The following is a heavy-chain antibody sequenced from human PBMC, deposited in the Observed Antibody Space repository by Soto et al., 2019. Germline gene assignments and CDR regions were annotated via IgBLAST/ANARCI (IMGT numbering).Heavy chain of an antibody. V-gene: IGHV3-48*02. CDR2: ISSSSSTI. CDR1: GFTFSSYS. Sequence: GGSLRLSCAASGFTFSSYSMNWVRQAPGKGLEWVSYISSSSSTIYYADSVKGRFTISRDNAKNSLYLQMNSLRDEDTAVYYCARASAAADAYYYYGMDVWGQGTTVTVSS. CDR3: ARASAAADAYYYYGMDV. J-gene: IGHJ6*02. D-gene: IGHD6-13*01.